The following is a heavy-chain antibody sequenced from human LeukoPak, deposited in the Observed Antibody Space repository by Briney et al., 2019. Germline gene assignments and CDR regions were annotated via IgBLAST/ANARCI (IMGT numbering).Heavy chain of an antibody. CDR1: GYSFGSSS. CDR2: ISTYDGNI. V-gene: IGHV1-18*01. D-gene: IGHD6-6*01. Sequence: ASVKVSCKASGYSFGSSSINWVRQAPGQGLEWMGWISTYDGNIRYEQKLQGRVTLTTGTSTNTAYMELRSLKSDDTAVYYCARSTIAARGDIWGQGTMVTVSS. CDR3: ARSTIAARGDI. J-gene: IGHJ3*02.